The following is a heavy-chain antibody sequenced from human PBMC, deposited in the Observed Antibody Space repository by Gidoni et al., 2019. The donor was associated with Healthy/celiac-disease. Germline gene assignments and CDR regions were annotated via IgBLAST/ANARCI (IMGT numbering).Heavy chain of an antibody. CDR2: NSGSGGRP. V-gene: IGHV3-23*01. D-gene: IGHD3-22*01. CDR3: AFRKDGAYDSSGSIPYYFDY. CDR1: GFTFTSYP. J-gene: IGHJ4*02. Sequence: EVQLLESGGGLVQPGGSLILSCAPSGFTFTSYPMSWVRQAPGKGLEWVSANSGSGGRPYYEDSVKGRFTISRDNSKNTLYLQMNSLRAEDTAVYYCAFRKDGAYDSSGSIPYYFDYWGQGTLVTVSS.